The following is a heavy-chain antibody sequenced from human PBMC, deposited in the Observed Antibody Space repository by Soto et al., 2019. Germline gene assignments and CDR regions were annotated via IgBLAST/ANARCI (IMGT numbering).Heavy chain of an antibody. Sequence: GGSLRLSCAASGFTFRSYSMNWVRQAPGKGLEWISYISSGSSTVHYADSVKGRFTISRDNAKNSLYLQMNSLRTEDTAFYYCAKDIFSTSWSSFDYWGQGTLVTVSS. CDR3: AKDIFSTSWSSFDY. CDR1: GFTFRSYS. V-gene: IGHV3-48*01. CDR2: ISSGSSTV. D-gene: IGHD6-13*01. J-gene: IGHJ4*02.